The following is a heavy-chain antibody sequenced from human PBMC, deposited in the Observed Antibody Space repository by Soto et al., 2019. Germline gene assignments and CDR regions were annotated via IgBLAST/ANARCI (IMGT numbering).Heavy chain of an antibody. J-gene: IGHJ4*02. CDR3: ARVPTYGDYRIMGYFDY. D-gene: IGHD4-17*01. Sequence: GGSLRLSCAASGFTFSSYAMHWVRQAPGKGLEWVAVISYDGSNKYYADSVKGRFTISRDNSKNTLYLQMNSLRAEDTAVYYCARVPTYGDYRIMGYFDYWGQGTLVTVSS. CDR2: ISYDGSNK. V-gene: IGHV3-30-3*01. CDR1: GFTFSSYA.